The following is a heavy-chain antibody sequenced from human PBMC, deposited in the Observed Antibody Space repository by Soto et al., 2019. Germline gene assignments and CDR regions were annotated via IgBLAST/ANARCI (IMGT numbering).Heavy chain of an antibody. D-gene: IGHD6-6*01. CDR1: GGSISSSNW. CDR3: ARSIPARIYGMDV. Sequence: PSETLSLTCAVSGGSISSSNWWSWVRQPPGKGLEWIGEIYHSVSTNYNPSLKSRVTISVDKSKNQFSLKLSSVTAADTAVYYCARSIPARIYGMDVWGPGPTLTLS. J-gene: IGHJ6*02. V-gene: IGHV4-4*02. CDR2: IYHSVST.